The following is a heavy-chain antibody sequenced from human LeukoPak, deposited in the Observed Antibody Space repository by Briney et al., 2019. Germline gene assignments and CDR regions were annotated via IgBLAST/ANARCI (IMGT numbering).Heavy chain of an antibody. CDR3: AKGGYTYGGRLFDY. CDR2: ISGDGGAT. V-gene: IGHV3-43*02. Sequence: GGSLRLSCVASGLPIADFAMHWARQAPGKGLEWVSFISGDGGATYYADSAKGRFTISRDNGRKSLYLQMDSLRTEDTALYYCAKGGYTYGGRLFDYWGQGTLVTVSS. D-gene: IGHD5-18*01. CDR1: GLPIADFA. J-gene: IGHJ4*02.